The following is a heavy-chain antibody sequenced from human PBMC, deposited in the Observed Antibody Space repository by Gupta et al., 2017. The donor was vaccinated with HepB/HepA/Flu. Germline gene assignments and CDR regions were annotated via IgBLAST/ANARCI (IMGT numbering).Heavy chain of an antibody. CDR1: GGTLSRFA. Sequence: LVQSGAEVKKPGSAVRVSCKNSGGTLSRFAFNWVRQAPGQGLEWMGGIIPLFGTSKHAQSFQDRLTITADRSTNTVYMELRSLRSEDTAVYYCTRGVAGGRWFDPWGQGTLVTVSS. CDR2: IIPLFGTS. CDR3: TRGVAGGRWFDP. J-gene: IGHJ5*02. D-gene: IGHD1-26*01. V-gene: IGHV1-69*06.